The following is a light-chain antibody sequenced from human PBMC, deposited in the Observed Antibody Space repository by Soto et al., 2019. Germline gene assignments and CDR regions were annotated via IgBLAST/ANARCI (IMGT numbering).Light chain of an antibody. CDR2: GNS. V-gene: IGLV1-40*01. CDR1: SSNIAAGYD. CDR3: QSYDSSLSGSV. Sequence: QSVLTQPPSVSGAPGQRVTIYCTGSSSNIAAGYDVHWYQQLPGTAPKLLIYGNSNRPSGVPDRFSGSKSGTSASLAITGLQAEDEADYYCQSYDSSLSGSVFGGGTQLTVL. J-gene: IGLJ3*02.